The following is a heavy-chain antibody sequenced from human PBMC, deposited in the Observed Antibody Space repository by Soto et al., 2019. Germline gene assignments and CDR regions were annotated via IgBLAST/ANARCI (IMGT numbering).Heavy chain of an antibody. CDR3: AREPRIAAAGRHNWFDP. CDR1: GYTFTSYY. J-gene: IGHJ5*02. Sequence: QVQLVQSGAEVKKPGASVKVSCKASGYTFTSYYMHWVRQAPGQGLEWLGIINPSGGSTSYAQKFQGRVTMTRDTSTSTVYMELSSLRSEDTAVYYWAREPRIAAAGRHNWFDPWGQGTLVTVSS. CDR2: INPSGGST. V-gene: IGHV1-46*01. D-gene: IGHD6-13*01.